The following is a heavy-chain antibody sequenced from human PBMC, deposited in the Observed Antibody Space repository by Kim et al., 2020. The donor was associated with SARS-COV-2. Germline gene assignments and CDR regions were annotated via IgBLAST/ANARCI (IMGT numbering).Heavy chain of an antibody. Sequence: ASVKVSCKASGYTFTSYGISWVRQAPGQGLEWMGWISAYNGNTNYAQKLQGRVTMTTDTSTSTAYMELRSLRSDDTALYYCARDLGSSWYGVGVGWFDPWGQGTLVTVSS. V-gene: IGHV1-18*01. J-gene: IGHJ5*02. D-gene: IGHD6-13*01. CDR2: ISAYNGNT. CDR3: ARDLGSSWYGVGVGWFDP. CDR1: GYTFTSYG.